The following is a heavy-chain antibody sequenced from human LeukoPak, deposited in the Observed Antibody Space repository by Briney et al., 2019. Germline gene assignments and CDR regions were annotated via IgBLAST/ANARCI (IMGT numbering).Heavy chain of an antibody. J-gene: IGHJ1*01. V-gene: IGHV3-21*01. D-gene: IGHD2-15*01. Sequence: GGSLRLSCAASGFTFSSYSMNWVRQAPGKGLEWVSSISSSSSYIYYADSVKGRFTISRDNAKNSLYLQMNSLRAEDTAVYYCARVGYCSGGSCLHRSEYFQHWGQGTLVTVSS. CDR1: GFTFSSYS. CDR3: ARVGYCSGGSCLHRSEYFQH. CDR2: ISSSSSYI.